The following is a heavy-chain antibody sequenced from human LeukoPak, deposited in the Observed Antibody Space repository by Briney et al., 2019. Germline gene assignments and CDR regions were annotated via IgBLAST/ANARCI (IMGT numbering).Heavy chain of an antibody. Sequence: SETLSLTCAVYGGSFSGYYWSWIRQPPGKGLKWIGEINHSGSTNYNPSLKSRVTISVDTSKNQFSLKLSSVTATDTAVYFCARDYYDSSGDAFDIWGQGTMVTVSS. J-gene: IGHJ3*02. D-gene: IGHD3-22*01. CDR1: GGSFSGYY. V-gene: IGHV4-34*01. CDR3: ARDYYDSSGDAFDI. CDR2: INHSGST.